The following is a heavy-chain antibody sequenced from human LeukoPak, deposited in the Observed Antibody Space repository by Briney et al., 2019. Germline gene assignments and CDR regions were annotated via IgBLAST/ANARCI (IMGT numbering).Heavy chain of an antibody. CDR2: TYYRSKWYN. CDR1: GDSVSSNSAA. Sequence: SQTLSLTCAISGDSVSSNSAAWNWIRQSPSRGLEWLGRTYYRSKWYNDYAVSVKSRITINPDTSKNQFSLKLTSVTAADTAVYYCARDRGSGWQGVFDIWGQGTMVTVSS. CDR3: ARDRGSGWQGVFDI. J-gene: IGHJ3*02. D-gene: IGHD6-19*01. V-gene: IGHV6-1*01.